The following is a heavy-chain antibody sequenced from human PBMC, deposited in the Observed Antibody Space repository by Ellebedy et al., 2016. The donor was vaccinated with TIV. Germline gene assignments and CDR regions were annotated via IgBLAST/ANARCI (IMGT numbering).Heavy chain of an antibody. V-gene: IGHV3-20*04. CDR2: INWNGVST. J-gene: IGHJ4*02. CDR3: AKDISHHISIFVAFDF. CDR1: GYNFDDYG. Sequence: GESLKISXAVSGYNFDDYGMTWVRQAPGKGLEWVSGINWNGVSTGYADSVRGRFTVSRDNSKNSLYLQMNSLTTEDSALYYCAKDISHHISIFVAFDFWGQGSLVTVSS. D-gene: IGHD2-21*01.